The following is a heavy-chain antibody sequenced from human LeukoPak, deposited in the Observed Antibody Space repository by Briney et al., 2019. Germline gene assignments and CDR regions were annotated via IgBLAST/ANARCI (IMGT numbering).Heavy chain of an antibody. CDR1: GFTFSSFG. CDR3: ARGPPRGKYYYMDV. D-gene: IGHD1-1*01. CDR2: IGTASDT. J-gene: IGHJ6*03. Sequence: GGSLRLSCAASGFTFSSFGMHWVRQPTGQGLEWVSTIGTASDTYYPGSVEGRFTLSRDNAKNSLYLQMNSLTAGDTAVYYCARGPPRGKYYYMDVWGKGTTVTVSS. V-gene: IGHV3-13*01.